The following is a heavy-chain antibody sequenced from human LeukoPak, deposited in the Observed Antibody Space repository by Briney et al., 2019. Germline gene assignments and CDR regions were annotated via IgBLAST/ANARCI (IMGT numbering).Heavy chain of an antibody. CDR3: AREIAVAAYGAYYHGMDV. V-gene: IGHV3-21*01. J-gene: IGHJ6*02. Sequence: PGGSLRLSCAASGFTFSSYSMNWVRQAPGKGLEWVSSISSSSSYIYYADSVKGRFTISRDNAKNSLYLQMNSLRAEDTAVYYCAREIAVAAYGAYYHGMDVWGQGTTVTVSS. CDR2: ISSSSSYI. D-gene: IGHD6-19*01. CDR1: GFTFSSYS.